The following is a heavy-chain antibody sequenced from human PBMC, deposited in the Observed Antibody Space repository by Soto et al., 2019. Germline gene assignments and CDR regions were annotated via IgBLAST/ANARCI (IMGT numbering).Heavy chain of an antibody. D-gene: IGHD2-8*01. CDR3: ARDPYHVLMVNAPNLYGMDV. V-gene: IGHV1-18*01. CDR2: ISTYNGNT. CDR1: GYTFTSYG. Sequence: ASVKVSCKASGYTFTSYGISWVRQAHGQGLEWMGRISTYNGNTNYAQSLQGRLTMTTDTSTTTAYMELRSLRSDDTAVYYCARDPYHVLMVNAPNLYGMDVWGQGTTVTVSS. J-gene: IGHJ6*02.